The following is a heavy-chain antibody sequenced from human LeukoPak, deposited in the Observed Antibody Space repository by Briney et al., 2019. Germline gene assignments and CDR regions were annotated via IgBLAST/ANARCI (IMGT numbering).Heavy chain of an antibody. D-gene: IGHD2-2*01. J-gene: IGHJ4*02. Sequence: SVKVSCKASGGTFSSYAISWVRQAPGQGLEWMGGIIPIFGTANYAQKFQGRVTITADESTSTAYMELSSLRSEDTAVYYCARGSSPLGYCSSTSCYDFDYWGQGTLVTVSS. CDR3: ARGSSPLGYCSSTSCYDFDY. CDR1: GGTFSSYA. CDR2: IIPIFGTA. V-gene: IGHV1-69*13.